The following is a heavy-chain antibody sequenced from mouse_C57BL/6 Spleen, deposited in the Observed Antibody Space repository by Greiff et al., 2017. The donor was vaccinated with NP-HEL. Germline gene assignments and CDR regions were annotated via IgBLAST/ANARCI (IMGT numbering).Heavy chain of an antibody. Sequence: VQLQQSGPELVKPGASVKISCKASGYAFSSSWMNWVKQRPGKGLEWIGRIYPGDGDTNYNGKFKGKATLTADKSSSTAYMQLSSLTAEDSAVYFCASDHSYAMDYWGQGTSVTVAS. CDR3: ASDHSYAMDY. J-gene: IGHJ4*01. V-gene: IGHV1-82*01. CDR2: IYPGDGDT. CDR1: GYAFSSSW.